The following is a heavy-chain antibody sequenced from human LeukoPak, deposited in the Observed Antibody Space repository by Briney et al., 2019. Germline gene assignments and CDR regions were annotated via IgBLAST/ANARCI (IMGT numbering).Heavy chain of an antibody. CDR3: SRHTSSWHAMDV. V-gene: IGHV3-7*02. CDR1: GFTFSSYW. J-gene: IGHJ6*02. Sequence: GGSLRLSCAASGFTFSSYWMSWGRQAPGKGLEWVANIKQDGSEKYYVDSVKGRFTISRDNAKSSLYLQMNSLRAEDTAVYYCSRHTSSWHAMDVWGQGTTVTVSS. D-gene: IGHD6-13*01. CDR2: IKQDGSEK.